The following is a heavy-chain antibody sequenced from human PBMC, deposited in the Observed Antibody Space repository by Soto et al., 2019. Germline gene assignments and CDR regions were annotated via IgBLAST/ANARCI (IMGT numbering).Heavy chain of an antibody. CDR2: IYYSGSP. V-gene: IGHV4-59*01. CDR3: ARDVSPTY. CDR1: GGSISGNY. J-gene: IGHJ4*02. Sequence: PSETLSLTCTVSGGSISGNYWTWIRQPPGKGLEWIGYIYYSGSPNYNPSLKSRVTISVDTSKSQFSLKLSSVTAADTAVYYCARDVSPTYWGQGMLVTVSS.